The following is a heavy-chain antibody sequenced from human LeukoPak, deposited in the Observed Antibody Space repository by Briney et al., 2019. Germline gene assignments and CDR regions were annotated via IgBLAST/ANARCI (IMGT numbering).Heavy chain of an antibody. D-gene: IGHD3-10*01. Sequence: GASVKVSCKASGGTFSSYAITWVRQAPGQGLEWMGGIIPIFGTANYAQKFQGRVTITADESTSTAYMELSSLRSEDTAVYYCARGLARSMRRQGVYYYYYYYMDVWGKGTTVTISS. CDR1: GGTFSSYA. J-gene: IGHJ6*03. CDR3: ARGLARSMRRQGVYYYYYYYMDV. CDR2: IIPIFGTA. V-gene: IGHV1-69*13.